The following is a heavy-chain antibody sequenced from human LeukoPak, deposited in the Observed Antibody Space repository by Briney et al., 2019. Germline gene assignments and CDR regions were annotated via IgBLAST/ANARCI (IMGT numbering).Heavy chain of an antibody. Sequence: SETLSLTCTVSGGSISSYYWSWIRQPPGKGLEWIGYIYYSGSTYYNPSLKSRVTISVDTSKNQFSLKLSSVTAADTAVYYCASLTYGGVVYAPQDAFDIWGQGTMVTVSS. V-gene: IGHV4-59*08. J-gene: IGHJ3*02. CDR1: GGSISSYY. D-gene: IGHD2-8*02. CDR2: IYYSGST. CDR3: ASLTYGGVVYAPQDAFDI.